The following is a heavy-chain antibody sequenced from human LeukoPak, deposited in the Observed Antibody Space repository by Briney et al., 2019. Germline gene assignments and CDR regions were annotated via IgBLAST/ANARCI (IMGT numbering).Heavy chain of an antibody. CDR2: ISGSGGTT. CDR1: GFTFSSYS. J-gene: IGHJ4*02. V-gene: IGHV3-23*01. D-gene: IGHD3-16*01. CDR3: VLRGGATDY. Sequence: GGSLRLSCAASGFTFSSYSMNWVRQAPGKGLEWVSTISGSGGTTYYADSVKGRFTISRDNSKNTLYLQMNSLRAEDTAVYYCVLRGGATDYWGQGTLVTVSS.